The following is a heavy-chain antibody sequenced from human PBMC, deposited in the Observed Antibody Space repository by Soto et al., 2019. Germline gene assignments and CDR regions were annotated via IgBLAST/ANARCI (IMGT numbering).Heavy chain of an antibody. V-gene: IGHV3-30*09. Sequence: GSLRLSCAASGFTFSSYAMHWVLQAPCKGLEWVAVIPYDGSNKYYADSVKGRFAISRDNSKNTLYLQMNSLRAEDTAVYYCARDYETGHDYGDYNPLPFVYFQHSGQGTLVTVSS. D-gene: IGHD4-17*01. CDR1: GFTFSSYA. CDR3: ARDYETGHDYGDYNPLPFVYFQH. J-gene: IGHJ1*01. CDR2: IPYDGSNK.